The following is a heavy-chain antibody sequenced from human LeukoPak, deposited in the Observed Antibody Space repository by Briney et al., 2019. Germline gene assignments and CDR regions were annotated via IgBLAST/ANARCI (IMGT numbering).Heavy chain of an antibody. CDR3: ARQSDYYYMDV. CDR2: IYPGDSDT. Sequence: GESLKISCKGSGYSFTSNRIGWVRQMPGKGLEWMGIIYPGDSDTKYSPSFQGQVIISADKSISTAYLQWSSLKASDTAMYYCARQSDYYYMDVWGKGTTVTVSS. CDR1: GYSFTSNR. V-gene: IGHV5-51*01. J-gene: IGHJ6*03.